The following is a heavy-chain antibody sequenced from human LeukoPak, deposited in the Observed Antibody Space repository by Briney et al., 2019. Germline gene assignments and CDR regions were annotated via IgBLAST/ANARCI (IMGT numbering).Heavy chain of an antibody. Sequence: GGSLRLSCVASGFTFSKNWMHWVRQAPGKGLDWVSRIQGDGSNTNYADSVKGRFSISRDNAKNTVYLQMTSLWAEDTGIYYCSRGTSAGGPISPFDFWGQGTVVTVSS. CDR1: GFTFSKNW. V-gene: IGHV3-74*01. J-gene: IGHJ4*02. CDR2: IQGDGSNT. CDR3: SRGTSAGGPISPFDF. D-gene: IGHD6-13*01.